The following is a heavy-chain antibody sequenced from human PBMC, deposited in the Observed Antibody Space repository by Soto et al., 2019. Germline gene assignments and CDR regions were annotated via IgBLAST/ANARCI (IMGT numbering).Heavy chain of an antibody. CDR1: AGSITNHY. Sequence: SETLSLTCTVSAGSITNHYWSWIRQPPGKRLEWIGYVSNSGNTKYNPSLTSRVTISLDTSKNQFSLKLRSVTSTDTAVYYCARGSRLGESLDPWGQGTQVTVSS. J-gene: IGHJ5*02. V-gene: IGHV4-59*11. D-gene: IGHD6-25*01. CDR2: VSNSGNT. CDR3: ARGSRLGESLDP.